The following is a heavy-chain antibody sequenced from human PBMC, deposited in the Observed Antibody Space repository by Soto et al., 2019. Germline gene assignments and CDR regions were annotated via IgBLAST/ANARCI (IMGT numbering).Heavy chain of an antibody. V-gene: IGHV4-31*03. CDR1: GGSINSGGYC. D-gene: IGHD5-18*01. J-gene: IGHJ4*02. CDR2: ISYGGST. CDR3: SRGILV. Sequence: QVQLQESGPGLVKPSQTLSLTCTVSGGSINSGGYCWSWIRQHPGKGLDWIGCISYGGSTSYNPFLKSRVTISVDTSKNQFSLKLSSVTAADTALYYCSRGILVWGQGTLITVSS.